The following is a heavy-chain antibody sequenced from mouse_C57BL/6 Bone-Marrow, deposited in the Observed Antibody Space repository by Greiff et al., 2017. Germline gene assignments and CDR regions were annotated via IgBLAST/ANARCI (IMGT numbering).Heavy chain of an antibody. V-gene: IGHV5-12*01. CDR1: GFTFSDYY. Sequence: EVQGVESGGGLVQPGGSLKLSCAASGFTFSDYYMYWVRQTPEKRLEWVAYISNGGGSTYYPDTVKGRFTISRDNAKNTLYLQMSRLKSEDTAMYYCARHVSVDYGNWFAYWGQGTLVTVSA. D-gene: IGHD1-1*01. CDR3: ARHVSVDYGNWFAY. CDR2: ISNGGGST. J-gene: IGHJ3*01.